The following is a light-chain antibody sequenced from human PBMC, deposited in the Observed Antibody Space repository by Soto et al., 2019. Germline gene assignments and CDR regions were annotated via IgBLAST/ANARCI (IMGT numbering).Light chain of an antibody. V-gene: IGKV3-20*01. Sequence: EIVLTQSPGTLSLSPGERATLSCRASQSINNSYLAWYQQKPGQAPRLLISGTSSRATGIPDRFSGSGSATDFTLTISRLEPEDFARYYCHQYGSSPPITFGQGTRLEIK. CDR1: QSINNSY. J-gene: IGKJ5*01. CDR3: HQYGSSPPIT. CDR2: GTS.